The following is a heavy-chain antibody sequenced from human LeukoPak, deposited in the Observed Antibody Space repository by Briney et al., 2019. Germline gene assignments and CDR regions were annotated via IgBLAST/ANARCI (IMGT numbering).Heavy chain of an antibody. V-gene: IGHV3-48*01. CDR1: GFTFSSYS. J-gene: IGHJ4*02. Sequence: GGSLRLSCAASGFTFSSYSVNWVRRAPGKGREWVSYIRCSSSIIYYAGSVKGRFTISRDNAKNSVYLQMNSLRAEDTAVYYCARACITMVRGVIYYFDHWGQGTLVTVSS. CDR2: IRCSSSII. CDR3: ARACITMVRGVIYYFDH. D-gene: IGHD3-10*01.